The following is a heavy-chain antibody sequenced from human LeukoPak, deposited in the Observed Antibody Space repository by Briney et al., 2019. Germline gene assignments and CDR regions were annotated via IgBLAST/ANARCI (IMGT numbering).Heavy chain of an antibody. J-gene: IGHJ4*02. CDR3: ARKGVDSSGHIFDY. Sequence: ASVKVSCKASGYIFTDYYINWMRQAPGQGPEWMGWMNPNSGGTNYAQKFQGRVTMTSDTSMSTAYLELSSLKSDDTAIYFCARKGVDSSGHIFDYWGQGTQVTISS. CDR2: MNPNSGGT. V-gene: IGHV1-2*02. CDR1: GYIFTDYY. D-gene: IGHD3-22*01.